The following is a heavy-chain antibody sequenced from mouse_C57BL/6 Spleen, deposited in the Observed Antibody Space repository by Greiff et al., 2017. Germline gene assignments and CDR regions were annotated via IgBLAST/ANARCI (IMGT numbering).Heavy chain of an antibody. CDR1: GYTFTSYW. D-gene: IGHD1-1*01. Sequence: QVQLQQPGAELVMPGASVKLSCKASGYTFTSYWMHWVKQRPGQGLEWIGEIDPSDSYTNYNQKFKGKSTLTVDKSSSTAYMQLSSLTSEDSAVYYCERYYYGSKAMGYWGQGTSVTVAS. J-gene: IGHJ4*01. CDR2: IDPSDSYT. CDR3: ERYYYGSKAMGY. V-gene: IGHV1-69*01.